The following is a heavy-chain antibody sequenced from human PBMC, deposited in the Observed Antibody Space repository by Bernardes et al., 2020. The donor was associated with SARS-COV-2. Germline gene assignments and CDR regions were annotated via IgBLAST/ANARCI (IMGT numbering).Heavy chain of an antibody. D-gene: IGHD2-2*01. Sequence: LTCTVSGGSISSSSYYWGWIRQPPGKGLEWIGSIYYSGSTYYNPSLKSRVTISVDTSKNQFSLKLSSVTAADTAVYYCARLGYCSSTSCSDYMDVWGKGTTVTVSS. CDR2: IYYSGST. J-gene: IGHJ6*03. CDR3: ARLGYCSSTSCSDYMDV. V-gene: IGHV4-39*07. CDR1: GGSISSSSYY.